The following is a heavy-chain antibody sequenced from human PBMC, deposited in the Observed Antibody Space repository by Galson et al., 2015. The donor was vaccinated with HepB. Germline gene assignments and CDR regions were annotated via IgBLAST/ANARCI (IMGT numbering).Heavy chain of an antibody. V-gene: IGHV1-18*01. CDR3: AREMYNGDVDY. CDR1: GYTFTNYG. Sequence: SVKVSCKASGYTFTNYGISWVRQAPGQGLEWMGWISTYNGNTNYAQKLQGRVTMTTDTSTSTAYMELRSLRSDDTAVYYCAREMYNGDVDYWGQGTLVIVSS. D-gene: IGHD4-17*01. J-gene: IGHJ4*02. CDR2: ISTYNGNT.